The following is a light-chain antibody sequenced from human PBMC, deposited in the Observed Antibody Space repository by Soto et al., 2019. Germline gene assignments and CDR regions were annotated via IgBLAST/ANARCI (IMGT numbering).Light chain of an antibody. CDR3: AAWDDSLDGPV. V-gene: IGLV1-44*01. Sequence: QSVLTQPPSASGAPGQRVTISCSGSSSNIGSNTVNWYQQFPGTAPRVLMYSNNQRPSGVPDRFSGSKSGTSVFLAISGFQSDDEADYYCAAWDDSLDGPVFGGGTKLTVL. J-gene: IGLJ3*02. CDR2: SNN. CDR1: SSNIGSNT.